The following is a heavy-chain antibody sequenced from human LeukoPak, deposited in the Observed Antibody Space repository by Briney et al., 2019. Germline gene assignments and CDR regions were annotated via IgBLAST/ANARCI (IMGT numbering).Heavy chain of an antibody. V-gene: IGHV5-51*01. CDR1: GYSFSTYW. CDR2: IYPGDSDT. J-gene: IGHJ3*02. CDR3: ASSSSGWYGHDAFDI. D-gene: IGHD6-19*01. Sequence: GESLKLSCRGSGYSFSTYWIGWVRQMPGKGLEWMGIIYPGDSDTRYSPSFQGQVTISADRSISTAYLQWSSLKASDTAMYYCASSSSGWYGHDAFDIWGQGTMVTVSS.